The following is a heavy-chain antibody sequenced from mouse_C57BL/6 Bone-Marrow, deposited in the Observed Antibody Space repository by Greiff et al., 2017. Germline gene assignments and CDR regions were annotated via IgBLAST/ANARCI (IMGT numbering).Heavy chain of an antibody. CDR2: IRNKDNNHAT. CDR3: TGYYFDY. V-gene: IGHV6-6*01. Sequence: EVKVEESGGGLVQPGGSMKLSCAASGFTFSDAWMDWVRQSPEKGLEWVAEIRNKDNNHATYYAESVKGMFTITRDDSKSIVYLQMNSLRAEDTGSDYCTGYYFDYWGQGTRLTVSS. J-gene: IGHJ2*03. CDR1: GFTFSDAW.